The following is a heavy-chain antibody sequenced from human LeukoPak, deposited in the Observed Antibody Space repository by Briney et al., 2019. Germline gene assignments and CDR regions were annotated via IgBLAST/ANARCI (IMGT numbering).Heavy chain of an antibody. CDR3: ARANGSYFDY. Sequence: SETLSLTCAVYGGSFSGYYWSWIRQPPGKGLEWIGEINHSGSTNYNPSLKSRVTISVDTSKNQFSLKLGSVTAADTAVYYCARANGSYFDYWGQGTLVTVSS. CDR2: INHSGST. CDR1: GGSFSGYY. V-gene: IGHV4-34*01. J-gene: IGHJ4*02. D-gene: IGHD1-26*01.